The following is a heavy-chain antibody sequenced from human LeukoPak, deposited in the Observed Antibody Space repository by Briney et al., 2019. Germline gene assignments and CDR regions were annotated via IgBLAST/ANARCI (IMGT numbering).Heavy chain of an antibody. CDR1: RFTFGSSA. CDR2: IQFDGSYK. CDR3: AAHCSGTACYRDY. D-gene: IGHD2-2*01. J-gene: IGHJ4*02. V-gene: IGHV3-30*02. Sequence: GGSLRLSSAPSRFTFGSSAMHWVRQAPGKGLECVAFIQFDGSYKHYSDSVKGRFTISRDNSKDTLYLEMNSLRAEDTAVYYCAAHCSGTACYRDYWGQGTLVTVSS.